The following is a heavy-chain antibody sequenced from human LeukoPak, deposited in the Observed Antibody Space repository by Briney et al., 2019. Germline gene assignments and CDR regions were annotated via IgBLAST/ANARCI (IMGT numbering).Heavy chain of an antibody. Sequence: ASVKVSCKASGYTFTSYGISWVRQAPGQGLVWMGWINAYNDNTNYAQKFQGRVTMTTDTSTSTAYMELRSLRSDDTAVFYCARAGGSYSPSDYWGQGTLVTVSS. CDR1: GYTFTSYG. D-gene: IGHD2-21*01. CDR2: INAYNDNT. V-gene: IGHV1-18*01. CDR3: ARAGGSYSPSDY. J-gene: IGHJ4*02.